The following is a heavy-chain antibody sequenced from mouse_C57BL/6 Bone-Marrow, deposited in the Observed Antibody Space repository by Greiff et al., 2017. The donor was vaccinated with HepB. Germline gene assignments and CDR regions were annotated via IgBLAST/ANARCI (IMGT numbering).Heavy chain of an antibody. Sequence: EVQLQESGPELVKPGASVKIPCKASGYTFTDYNMDWVKQSHGTSLEWIGDINPNNGGTIYNQKFKGKTTVTVDKSSITAYMELRSLTSEDTAVYYCARVTTEDYFDYWGQGTTLTVSS. D-gene: IGHD1-1*01. CDR2: INPNNGGT. V-gene: IGHV1-18*01. CDR3: ARVTTEDYFDY. CDR1: GYTFTDYN. J-gene: IGHJ2*01.